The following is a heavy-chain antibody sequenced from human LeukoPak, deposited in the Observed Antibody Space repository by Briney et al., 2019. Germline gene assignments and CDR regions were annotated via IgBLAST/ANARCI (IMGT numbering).Heavy chain of an antibody. Sequence: GGSLRLSCAASGFSFSTSWMHWVRHTPEKGLVWVSRINSDGSATIYADSVKGRFTISRDNAKNTLFLQMNSLRAEDTAVYYCERDRYYTLDYWGQGTLVTVSS. V-gene: IGHV3-74*01. D-gene: IGHD3-3*01. J-gene: IGHJ4*02. CDR1: GFSFSTSW. CDR3: ERDRYYTLDY. CDR2: INSDGSAT.